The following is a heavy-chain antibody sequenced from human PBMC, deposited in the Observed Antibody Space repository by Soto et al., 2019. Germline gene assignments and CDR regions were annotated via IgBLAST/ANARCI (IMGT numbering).Heavy chain of an antibody. CDR1: GFTFSSYA. D-gene: IGHD2-15*01. Sequence: GGSLRLSCAASGFTFSSYAMSWVRQAPGKGLEWVSAISGSGGSTYYADSVKGRFTISRDNSKNTLYLQMNSLRAEDTAVYYCAKEPTLYCSGGSCSYFDYWGQGTLVTVSS. CDR2: ISGSGGST. V-gene: IGHV3-23*01. J-gene: IGHJ4*02. CDR3: AKEPTLYCSGGSCSYFDY.